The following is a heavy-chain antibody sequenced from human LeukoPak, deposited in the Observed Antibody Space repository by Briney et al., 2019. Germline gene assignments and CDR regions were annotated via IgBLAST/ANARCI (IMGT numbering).Heavy chain of an antibody. CDR1: GFTFSSYA. V-gene: IGHV3-30-3*01. CDR2: ISYDGSNK. J-gene: IGHJ5*02. CDR3: ARGDWFDP. Sequence: PGGSLRLSCAASGFTFSSYAMHWVRQDPGKGLEWVAVISYDGSNKYYADSVKGRFTISRDNSKNTLYLQMNSLRAEDTAVYYCARGDWFDPWGQGTLVTVSS.